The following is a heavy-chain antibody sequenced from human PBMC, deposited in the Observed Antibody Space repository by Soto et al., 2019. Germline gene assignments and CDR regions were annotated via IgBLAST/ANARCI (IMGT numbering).Heavy chain of an antibody. D-gene: IGHD6-19*01. CDR3: ARGMYKSGWNLDL. J-gene: IGHJ5*02. CDR1: GGSVRSATYF. CDR2: ILHSGSS. Sequence: PSEPLSLTCPVSGGSVRSATYFWSWVRQPPGGGLEWIAYILHSGSSMYNPSLKSRVTISLSTSKTQFSLRLTSVTAADTAVYYCARGMYKSGWNLDLWGQGIVVTVS. V-gene: IGHV4-61*01.